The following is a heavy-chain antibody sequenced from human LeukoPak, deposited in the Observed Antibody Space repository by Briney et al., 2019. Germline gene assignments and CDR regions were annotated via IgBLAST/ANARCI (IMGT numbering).Heavy chain of an antibody. J-gene: IGHJ4*02. V-gene: IGHV3-33*01. CDR3: ARTLDYGGNSDPYFDY. D-gene: IGHD4-23*01. CDR2: IWYDGSNK. CDR1: GFTFSSYG. Sequence: GGSLRLSCAASGFTFSSYGMHWVRQAPGKGLEWVAVIWYDGSNKYCADSVKGRFTISRDNSKNTLYLQMNSLRAEDTAVYYCARTLDYGGNSDPYFDYWGQGTLVTVSS.